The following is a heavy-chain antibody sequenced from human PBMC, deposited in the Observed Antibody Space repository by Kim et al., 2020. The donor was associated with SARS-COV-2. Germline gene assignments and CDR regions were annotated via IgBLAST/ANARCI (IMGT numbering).Heavy chain of an antibody. Sequence: SETLSLTCAVSGGSISSAAWWTWVRQPPGRGLVWIGDIYHGGRANYNPSLKSRVTISVDKSNNHFSLTLTSVTAADTAIYYCARSPILMLPPDVSVAYGLDVWGQGTTVPVSS. CDR1: GGSISSAAW. CDR2: IYHGGRA. V-gene: IGHV4-4*02. J-gene: IGHJ6*02. D-gene: IGHD3-9*01. CDR3: ARSPILMLPPDVSVAYGLDV.